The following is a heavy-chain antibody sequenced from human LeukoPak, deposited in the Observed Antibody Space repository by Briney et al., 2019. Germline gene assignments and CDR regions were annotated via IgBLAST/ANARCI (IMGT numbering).Heavy chain of an antibody. CDR1: GFTFSSYS. CDR3: TRLSGPGSGWTTLDF. V-gene: IGHV3-21*01. J-gene: IGHJ4*02. CDR2: ISSSSSYI. Sequence: GGSLRLSCAASGFTFSSYSMNWVRQAPGKGLEWVSSISSSSSYIYYADSVKGRFTISRDNAKNSLYLQMNSLRAEDTAVYYCTRLSGPGSGWTTLDFWGQGTLVTVSS. D-gene: IGHD6-19*01.